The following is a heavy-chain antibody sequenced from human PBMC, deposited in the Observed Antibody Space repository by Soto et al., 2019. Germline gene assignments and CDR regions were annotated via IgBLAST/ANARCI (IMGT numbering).Heavy chain of an antibody. D-gene: IGHD3-10*01. J-gene: IGHJ4*02. CDR3: AREGAYGSGSYSH. CDR2: IYHSGST. Sequence: QVQLQESGPGLVKPSGTLSLTCAVSSGSISSSNWWSWVRQPPGKGLEWIGEIYHSGSTNYNPSLKSRVTISVDKSKNQFSRKLSSGTAADTAVYYCAREGAYGSGSYSHWGQGTLVTVSS. V-gene: IGHV4-4*02. CDR1: SGSISSSNW.